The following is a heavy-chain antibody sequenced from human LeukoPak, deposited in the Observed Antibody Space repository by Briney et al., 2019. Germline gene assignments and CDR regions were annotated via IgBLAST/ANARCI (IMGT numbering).Heavy chain of an antibody. J-gene: IGHJ5*02. D-gene: IGHD3-3*01. CDR3: ARGGYYDFWSGYSWFDP. CDR1: GGSISSSSYY. CDR2: INHSGST. Sequence: SETLSLTCTVSGGSISSSSYYWGWIRQPPGKGLEWIGEINHSGSTNYNPSLKSRVTISVDTSKNQFSLKLSSVTAADTAVYYCARGGYYDFWSGYSWFDPWGQGTLVTVSS. V-gene: IGHV4-39*07.